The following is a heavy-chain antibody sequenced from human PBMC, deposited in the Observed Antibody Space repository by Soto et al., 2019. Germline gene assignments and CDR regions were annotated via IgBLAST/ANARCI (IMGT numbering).Heavy chain of an antibody. Sequence: SETLSLTCTVSGGSVSSGSYYWSWIRQPPGKGLEWIGYIYYSGSTNYNPSLKSRVTISVDTSKNQFSLKLSSVTAADTAVYYCARAPIYYDSSGYYYLFDYWGQGTLVTVSS. V-gene: IGHV4-61*01. D-gene: IGHD3-22*01. CDR2: IYYSGST. CDR1: GGSVSSGSYY. CDR3: ARAPIYYDSSGYYYLFDY. J-gene: IGHJ4*02.